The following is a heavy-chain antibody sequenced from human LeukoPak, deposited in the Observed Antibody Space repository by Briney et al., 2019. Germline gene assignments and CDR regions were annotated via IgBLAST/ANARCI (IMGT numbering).Heavy chain of an antibody. CDR3: AKGRDDSDC. CDR2: ISYDGSNK. J-gene: IGHJ4*02. V-gene: IGHV3-30-3*01. CDR1: GFTFSSYA. D-gene: IGHD3-22*01. Sequence: GGSLRLSCAASGFTFSSYAMHWVRQAPGKGLEWVAVISYDGSNKYYADSVKGRFTISRDNSKDTLYLQMNSLRVEDTAVYFCAKGRDDSDCWGQGTLVTVSS.